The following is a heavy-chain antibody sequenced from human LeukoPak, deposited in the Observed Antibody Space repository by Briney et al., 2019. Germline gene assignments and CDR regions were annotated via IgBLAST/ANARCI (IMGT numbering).Heavy chain of an antibody. Sequence: GGSLRLSCAASGFTFSSYGIHWVRQAPGKGLEWVAVIWYDGSNKYYADSVKGRFTISRDNSKNTLYLQMNSLRAEDTAVYYCARGADSSGYSAFDIWGQGIMVTVSS. D-gene: IGHD3-22*01. CDR2: IWYDGSNK. V-gene: IGHV3-33*01. CDR3: ARGADSSGYSAFDI. J-gene: IGHJ3*02. CDR1: GFTFSSYG.